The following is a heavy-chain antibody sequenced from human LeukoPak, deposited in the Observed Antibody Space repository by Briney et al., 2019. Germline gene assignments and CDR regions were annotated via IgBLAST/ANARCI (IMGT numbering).Heavy chain of an antibody. V-gene: IGHV3-53*01. J-gene: IGHJ4*02. D-gene: IGHD3-9*01. CDR3: ARLKIDGTHFDY. CDR1: GSTVSNNY. CDR2: IYVGGSA. Sequence: GGSLRLSCAASGSTVSNNYMSWVRQTPGKGLEWVSVIYVGGSAYYADSVKGRFTIPGDSSKNTLYLQMNSLRAEDTAVYYCARLKIDGTHFDYWGQGTLVTVSS.